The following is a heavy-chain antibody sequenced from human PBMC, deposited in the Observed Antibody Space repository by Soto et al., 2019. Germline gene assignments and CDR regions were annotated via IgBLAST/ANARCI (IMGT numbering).Heavy chain of an antibody. CDR1: GFTFSSYA. Sequence: GGSLRLSCAASGFTFSSYAMHWVRQAPGKGLEWVAVISYDGSNKYYADSVKGRFTISRDNSKNTLYLQMNSLRAEDTAVYYCARDVRYGRLLRLVGHYGMDVWGQGTTVTVSS. CDR2: ISYDGSNK. D-gene: IGHD2-21*02. CDR3: ARDVRYGRLLRLVGHYGMDV. V-gene: IGHV3-30-3*01. J-gene: IGHJ6*02.